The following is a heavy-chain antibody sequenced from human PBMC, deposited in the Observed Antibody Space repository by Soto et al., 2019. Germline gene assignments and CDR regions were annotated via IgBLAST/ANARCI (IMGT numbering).Heavy chain of an antibody. V-gene: IGHV4-59*01. CDR2: IYYSGST. J-gene: IGHJ5*02. D-gene: IGHD2-2*01. Sequence: PSETLSLTCTVSGGSISSYYWSWIRQPPGKGLEWIGYIYYSGSTNYNPSLKSRVTISVDTSKNQFSMKLSSVTAADTAVYYCARDEGYCSSTSCYDWFDPWGQGTLVTVSS. CDR1: GGSISSYY. CDR3: ARDEGYCSSTSCYDWFDP.